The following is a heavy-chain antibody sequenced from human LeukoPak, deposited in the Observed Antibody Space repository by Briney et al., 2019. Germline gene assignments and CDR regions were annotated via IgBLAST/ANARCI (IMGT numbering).Heavy chain of an antibody. V-gene: IGHV3-30*04. CDR2: ISYDGSNK. CDR3: ARGVVPARLRYLFWFDP. D-gene: IGHD3-9*01. Sequence: PGGSLRLSCAASGFTFSSYAMHWVRQAPGKGLEWVAVISYDGSNKYYADSVKGRFTISRDNPKNTLYLQMNSLRAEDTAVYYCARGVVPARLRYLFWFDPWGQGTLVTVSS. J-gene: IGHJ5*02. CDR1: GFTFSSYA.